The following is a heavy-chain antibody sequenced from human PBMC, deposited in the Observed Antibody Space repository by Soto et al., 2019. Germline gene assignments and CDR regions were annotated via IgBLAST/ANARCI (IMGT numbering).Heavy chain of an antibody. D-gene: IGHD6-19*01. CDR1: GFTFSTYS. J-gene: IGHJ4*02. V-gene: IGHV3-48*01. Sequence: GGSLRLSCAASGFTFSTYSMNWVRQAPGKGLEWVSYISSSSTTIYYADSVKGRFTISRDNAKNSLYLQMNSLRAEDTAVYYCARVGYSSGWLPDYWGQGTLVTVSS. CDR3: ARVGYSSGWLPDY. CDR2: ISSSSTTI.